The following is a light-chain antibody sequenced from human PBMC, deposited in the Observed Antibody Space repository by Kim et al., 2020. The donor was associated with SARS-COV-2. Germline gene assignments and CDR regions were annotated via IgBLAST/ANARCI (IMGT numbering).Light chain of an antibody. Sequence: GQGVTIACSGSRSNIGSNTVNWYQQLPGAAPKLLMYDSNQRPSGVPDRFSGSKSGTSASLAISGLQSEDEADYYCAAWDDSLIGWVFGGGTQLTVL. CDR2: DSN. CDR3: AAWDDSLIGWV. J-gene: IGLJ3*02. CDR1: RSNIGSNT. V-gene: IGLV1-44*01.